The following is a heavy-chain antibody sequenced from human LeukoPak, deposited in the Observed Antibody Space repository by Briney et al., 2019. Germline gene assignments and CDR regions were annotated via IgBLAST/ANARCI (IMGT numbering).Heavy chain of an antibody. CDR1: GFTFSSYG. Sequence: GGSLRLSCAASGFTFSSYGMHWVRQAPGKGLEWVAFTRYDGNNKYYADSVKGRFTISRDNSKNTVYLQMNSLRAEDTAVYYCAKDPTHFRVWDDYDNTRLNYWGQGTLVTVSS. J-gene: IGHJ4*02. CDR2: TRYDGNNK. D-gene: IGHD3-22*01. V-gene: IGHV3-30*02. CDR3: AKDPTHFRVWDDYDNTRLNY.